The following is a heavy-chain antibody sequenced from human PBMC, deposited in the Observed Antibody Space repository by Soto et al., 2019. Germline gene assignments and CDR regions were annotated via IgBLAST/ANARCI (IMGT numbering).Heavy chain of an antibody. D-gene: IGHD6-6*01. V-gene: IGHV1-2*04. CDR3: ARVGPPISSIAATYGMDV. Sequence: QVQLVQSGAEVKKPGASVKVSCKASGYTFTGYYMHWVRQAPGQGLEWMGWINPNSGGTHYAQKFQGWVTMTRDTSISTAYMERCRLRSDDTAVYYCARVGPPISSIAATYGMDVWGQGTTVTVSS. CDR1: GYTFTGYY. CDR2: INPNSGGT. J-gene: IGHJ6*02.